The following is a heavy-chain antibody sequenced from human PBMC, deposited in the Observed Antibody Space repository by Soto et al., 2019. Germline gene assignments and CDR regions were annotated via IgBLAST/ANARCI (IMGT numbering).Heavy chain of an antibody. D-gene: IGHD2-21*02. J-gene: IGHJ4*02. CDR3: ASSFVVVTATYYFDY. CDR1: GYSISSGYD. CDR2: IYHSGST. Sequence: SETLCLTCAVSGYSISSGYDWGWIRQPPGKGLEWIGSIYHSGSTYYNPSLKSRVTISVDTSKNQFSLKLNSVTAADTAVYYCASSFVVVTATYYFDYWGQGTLVTVSS. V-gene: IGHV4-38-2*01.